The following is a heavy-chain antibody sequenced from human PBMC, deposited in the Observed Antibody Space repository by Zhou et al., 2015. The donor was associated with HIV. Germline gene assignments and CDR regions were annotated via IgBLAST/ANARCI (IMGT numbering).Heavy chain of an antibody. CDR1: GYTFINYG. V-gene: IGHV1-18*01. CDR2: ISAYNGNT. J-gene: IGHJ6*02. CDR3: ARERGTIEAMVRGSIIPRDYYYGMDV. D-gene: IGHD3-10*01. Sequence: QVQLVQSGAEVKKPGASVKVSCKTSGYTFINYGINWVRQAPGQGLEWMGWISAYNGNTNYAQSLRGRVTLTTHTSTSTAYMELRSLRSDDTAVYYCARERGTIEAMVRGSIIPRDYYYGMDVWGQGTTVTVSS.